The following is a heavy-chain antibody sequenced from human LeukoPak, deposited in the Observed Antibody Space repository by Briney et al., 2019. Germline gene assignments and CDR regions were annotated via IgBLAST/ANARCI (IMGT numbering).Heavy chain of an antibody. J-gene: IGHJ4*02. Sequence: GGSLRLSCAASGFTFSSYDMHWVRQATGKGLEWVSAIGTAGGIYYPGSVKGRFTISRENAKNSLYLQMNSLRAGDTAVYYCARAAYCGGDCFFFDYWGQGALVTVSS. CDR2: IGTAGGI. D-gene: IGHD2-21*02. CDR3: ARAAYCGGDCFFFDY. CDR1: GFTFSSYD. V-gene: IGHV3-13*01.